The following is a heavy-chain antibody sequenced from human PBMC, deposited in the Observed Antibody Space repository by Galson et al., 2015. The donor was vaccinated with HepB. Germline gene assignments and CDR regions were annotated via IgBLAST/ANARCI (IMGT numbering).Heavy chain of an antibody. Sequence: SVKVSCKASGYTFISYSIVWVRQAPGQGLEWMGWISTYNGNTNCAQNLQGRVTMTRDTSTTTAYMELRSLRSDDTAVYYCARDGRDGYNYNFDYWGQGTVVTVSS. CDR2: ISTYNGNT. J-gene: IGHJ4*02. D-gene: IGHD5-24*01. CDR1: GYTFISYS. V-gene: IGHV1-18*04. CDR3: ARDGRDGYNYNFDY.